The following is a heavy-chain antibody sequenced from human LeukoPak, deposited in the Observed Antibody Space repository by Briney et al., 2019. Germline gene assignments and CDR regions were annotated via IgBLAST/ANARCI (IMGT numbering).Heavy chain of an antibody. CDR2: INPNSGGT. V-gene: IGHV1-2*04. CDR1: GYTFTGYY. D-gene: IGHD6-19*01. CDR3: AREVEAVAQLGY. J-gene: IGHJ4*02. Sequence: ASVKVSCTASGYTFTGYYMHWVRQAPGQGLEWMGWINPNSGGTNYAQKFQGWVTMTRDTSISTAYMELSRLRSDDTAVYYCAREVEAVAQLGYWGQGTLVTVSS.